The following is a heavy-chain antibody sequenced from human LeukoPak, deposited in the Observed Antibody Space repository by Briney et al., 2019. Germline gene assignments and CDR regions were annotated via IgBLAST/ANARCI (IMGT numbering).Heavy chain of an antibody. V-gene: IGHV1-2*02. CDR3: ARVPGCSSTCCYPTGDY. D-gene: IGHD2-2*01. CDR2: INPNSGGT. CDR1: GYTFTGYY. Sequence: ASVKVSCKASGYTFTGYYMHWVRQAPGQGLEWMGWINPNSGGTNYAQKFQGRVTMTRDTSISTAYMELSRLRSDDTAVYYCARVPGCSSTCCYPTGDYWGQGTLVTVSS. J-gene: IGHJ4*02.